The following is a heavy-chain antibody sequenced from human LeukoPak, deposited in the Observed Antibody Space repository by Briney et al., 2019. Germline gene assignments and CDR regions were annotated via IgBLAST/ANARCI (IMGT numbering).Heavy chain of an antibody. Sequence: GGSLRLSCAASGFTFSSYARSWVRQAPGKGLEWVSAISGSGGSTYYADSVKGRFTISRDNSKNTLYLQMNSLRAEDTAVYYCAKDRDPTTMVTLYYFDYWGQGTLVTVSS. V-gene: IGHV3-23*01. CDR2: ISGSGGST. J-gene: IGHJ4*02. CDR1: GFTFSSYA. D-gene: IGHD5-18*01. CDR3: AKDRDPTTMVTLYYFDY.